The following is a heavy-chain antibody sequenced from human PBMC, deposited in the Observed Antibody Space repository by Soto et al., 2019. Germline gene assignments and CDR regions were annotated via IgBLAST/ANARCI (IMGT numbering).Heavy chain of an antibody. CDR2: IYPGDSDT. Sequence: GESLKISCKGSGYSFTSYWIGWVRQMPGKGLEWMGIIYPGDSDTRYSPSFQGQVTISADKSISTAYLQWSSLKASDTAMSYFARSLYYYDSSGYFWYFDYWGQGTLVTVSS. V-gene: IGHV5-51*01. CDR3: ARSLYYYDSSGYFWYFDY. J-gene: IGHJ4*02. D-gene: IGHD3-22*01. CDR1: GYSFTSYW.